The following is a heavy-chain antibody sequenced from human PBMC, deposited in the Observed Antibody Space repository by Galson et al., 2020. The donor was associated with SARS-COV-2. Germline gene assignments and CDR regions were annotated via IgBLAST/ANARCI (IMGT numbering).Heavy chain of an antibody. Sequence: GGSLRLSCAASGFTFSSSNMHWVRQAPGKGLEWVTVISYDGSTEYYADSVKGRFTISRDTSKNTLYLQMNSLRAEDTAVYYCARASSGYSYGFYWDFDLWG. CDR1: GFTFSSSN. D-gene: IGHD5-18*01. CDR2: ISYDGSTE. V-gene: IGHV3-30*03. J-gene: IGHJ2*01. CDR3: ARASSGYSYGFYWDFDL.